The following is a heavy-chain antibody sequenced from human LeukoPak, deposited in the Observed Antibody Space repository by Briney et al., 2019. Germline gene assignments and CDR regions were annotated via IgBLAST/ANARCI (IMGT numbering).Heavy chain of an antibody. V-gene: IGHV3-7*03. Sequence: GGSLRLSCAASGFKFSNYWMSWVRQAPGKGLEWVANIKPDGTTKFYVDSVKGRFTISRDNALNSLYLQMNSLRAEDTAIYYCARSIPYGTTWYGRSDYWGQGTLVTVSS. J-gene: IGHJ4*02. CDR3: ARSIPYGTTWYGRSDY. D-gene: IGHD6-13*01. CDR2: IKPDGTTK. CDR1: GFKFSNYW.